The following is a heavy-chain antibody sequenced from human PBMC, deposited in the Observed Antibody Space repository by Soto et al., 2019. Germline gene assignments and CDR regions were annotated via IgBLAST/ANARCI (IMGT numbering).Heavy chain of an antibody. J-gene: IGHJ4*02. CDR1: GFTFSSYG. CDR3: ARDLLTFGGVIVAY. V-gene: IGHV3-33*01. CDR2: IWYDGSNK. Sequence: GGSLRLSCAASGFTFSSYGMHWVRQAPGKGLEWVAVIWYDGSNKYYADSVKGRFTISGDNSKNTLYLQMNNLRAEETAVYYCARDLLTFGGVIVAYWGQGTLVTVSS. D-gene: IGHD3-16*02.